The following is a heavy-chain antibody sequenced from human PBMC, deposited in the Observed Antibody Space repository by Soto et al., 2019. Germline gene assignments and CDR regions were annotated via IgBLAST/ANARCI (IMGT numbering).Heavy chain of an antibody. CDR3: ARGGDGVLVTAPLDP. D-gene: IGHD2-21*02. Sequence: QVQLVQSGAEVKKPGASVKVSCKTSGYTFTNYYMHWVRQAPGQGLEWMGIIKCSGGETTYAQRLLGSVTMTSDTSTSKVDMELSSLRSDDTAVYYCARGGDGVLVTAPLDPWGQGTLVTVSS. CDR1: GYTFTNYY. CDR2: IKCSGGET. V-gene: IGHV1-46*03. J-gene: IGHJ5*02.